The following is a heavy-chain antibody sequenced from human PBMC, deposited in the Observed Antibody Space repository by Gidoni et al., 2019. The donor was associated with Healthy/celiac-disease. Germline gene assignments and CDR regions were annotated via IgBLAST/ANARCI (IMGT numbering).Heavy chain of an antibody. CDR2: NKSKTDGGTT. D-gene: IGHD3-10*01. CDR3: TTDMGWLGELYYYYYYGMDV. V-gene: IGHV3-15*01. J-gene: IGHJ6*02. Sequence: EVQLVESVGGLVKPGGSLRLSCSASGFPFSNACMSWVRLAPGKVLEWVGRNKSKTDGGTTDYAAPVKGRFNITRDDSKNTLYLQMNSLKTEDTAVYYCTTDMGWLGELYYYYYYGMDVWGQGTTVTVSS. CDR1: GFPFSNAC.